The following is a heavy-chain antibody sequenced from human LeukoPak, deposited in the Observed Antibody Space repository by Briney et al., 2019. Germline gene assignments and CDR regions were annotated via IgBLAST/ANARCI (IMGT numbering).Heavy chain of an antibody. Sequence: SETLSLTCTVSGGSISSGGYYWSWIRQHPGKGLERIGYIYYSGSTYYNPSLKSRVTISVDTSKNQFSLKLSSVTAADTAVYYCARYNWNDAVGDYWGQGTLVTVSS. D-gene: IGHD1-1*01. V-gene: IGHV4-31*03. CDR1: GGSISSGGYY. J-gene: IGHJ4*02. CDR3: ARYNWNDAVGDY. CDR2: IYYSGST.